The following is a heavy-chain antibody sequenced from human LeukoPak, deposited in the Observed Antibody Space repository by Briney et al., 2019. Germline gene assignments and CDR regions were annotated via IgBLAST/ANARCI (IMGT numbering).Heavy chain of an antibody. CDR1: GGSISSYY. D-gene: IGHD2-2*01. V-gene: IGHV4-59*01. Sequence: SETLSLTCTVSGGSISSYYWSWIRQPPGKGLEWIGYMYYTGSTNYNPSLKSRVTISVDTSKNQFSLKLSSVTAADTAVYYCARDPGGYCSSTSCYSPYYYYYMDVWGKGTTVTVSS. CDR2: MYYTGST. J-gene: IGHJ6*03. CDR3: ARDPGGYCSSTSCYSPYYYYYMDV.